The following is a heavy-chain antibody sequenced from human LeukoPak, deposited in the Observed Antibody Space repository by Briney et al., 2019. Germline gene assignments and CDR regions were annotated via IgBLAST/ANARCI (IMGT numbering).Heavy chain of an antibody. J-gene: IGHJ4*02. Sequence: ASVKVSCKASGYSFTSYYVHWVRQARGQGLEWMGIINPSGGSTSYAEKFQDRVTMTRDTSTTTVYMELSSLRSEDTAVYYCARVRVGSWYYFDYWGQGTLVTVSS. V-gene: IGHV1-46*01. CDR3: ARVRVGSWYYFDY. D-gene: IGHD6-13*01. CDR2: INPSGGST. CDR1: GYSFTSYY.